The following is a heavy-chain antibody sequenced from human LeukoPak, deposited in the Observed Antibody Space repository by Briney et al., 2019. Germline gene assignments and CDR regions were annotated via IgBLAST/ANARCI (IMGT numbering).Heavy chain of an antibody. CDR1: GYTFTSYY. Sequence: ASVKVSCKASGYTFTSYYMHWVRQAPGQGLEWMGIINPSGGSTSYAQKFQGRVTMTRDMSTSTVYMELSSLRSEDTAVYYCARDPPPSYCSSTSCYSLLFDYWGQGTLVTVSS. J-gene: IGHJ4*02. CDR2: INPSGGST. CDR3: ARDPPPSYCSSTSCYSLLFDY. D-gene: IGHD2-2*02. V-gene: IGHV1-46*01.